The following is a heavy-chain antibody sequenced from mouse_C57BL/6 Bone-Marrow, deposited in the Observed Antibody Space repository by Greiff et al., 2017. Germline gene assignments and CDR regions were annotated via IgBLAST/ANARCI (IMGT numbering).Heavy chain of an antibody. CDR1: YTFSSGVH. Sequence: QVQLQQSGPELARPWASVKISCQAFYTFSSGVHFAIRDTNYWMQWVKQGPGQGLEWIGAIYPGNGGTSYNQKFKGKATLTADKSSSTAYLQLRSLKSEEAAVYYCAWGYWAWFAYWGQGTLVTVSA. CDR3: SEEAAVYYCAWGYWAWFAY. D-gene: IGHD4-1*01. V-gene: IGHV1-87*01. J-gene: IGHJ3*01. CDR2: GQGLEWIG.